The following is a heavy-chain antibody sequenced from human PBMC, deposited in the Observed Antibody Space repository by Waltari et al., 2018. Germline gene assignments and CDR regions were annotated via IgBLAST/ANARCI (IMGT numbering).Heavy chain of an antibody. CDR2: ISAYTGNP. CDR1: GYKFNSYG. Sequence: QLVQSDAEVKKPGASVKVSCKTSGYKFNSYGINWLRQAPGQGLESMGWISAYTGNPHYAQNFQGRVTMTRDTSTNTAYLELRGLTSDDTAVYYCARRWTSDWSDPWGQGTLVTVSS. J-gene: IGHJ5*02. CDR3: ARRWTSDWSDP. V-gene: IGHV1-18*01.